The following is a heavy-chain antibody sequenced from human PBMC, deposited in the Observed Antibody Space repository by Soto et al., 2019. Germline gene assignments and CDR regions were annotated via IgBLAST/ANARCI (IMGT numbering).Heavy chain of an antibody. D-gene: IGHD3-16*01. CDR3: AHRGILGGWLGY. CDR2: IYWDDDK. V-gene: IGHV2-5*02. Sequence: QITLKESGPTLVKPTQTLTLTCTFSGFSLSSSGVGVGWIRQPPGKALEWLALIYWDDDKRYSPSLKSRLTITKDTSKDQVVLTMTIMDPVDKATYYCAHRGILGGWLGYWGQGTLVTVSS. CDR1: GFSLSSSGVG. J-gene: IGHJ4*02.